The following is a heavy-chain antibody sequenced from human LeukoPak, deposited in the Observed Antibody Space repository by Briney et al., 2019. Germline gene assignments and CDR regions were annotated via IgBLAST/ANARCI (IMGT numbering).Heavy chain of an antibody. Sequence: AGGSLRLSCAASGFTFSSYSMNWVRQAPGKWLEWVSYISSSSSTIFYADSVKGRFTISRDNAKNSLYLQMNSLRAEDTAVYYCATGLLTWELRDYWGQGTLVTVSS. J-gene: IGHJ4*02. CDR3: ATGLLTWELRDY. CDR1: GFTFSSYS. V-gene: IGHV3-48*01. D-gene: IGHD1-26*01. CDR2: ISSSSSTI.